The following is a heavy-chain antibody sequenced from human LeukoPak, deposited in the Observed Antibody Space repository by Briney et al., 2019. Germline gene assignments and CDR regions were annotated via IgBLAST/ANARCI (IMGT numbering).Heavy chain of an antibody. CDR2: ISAYNGNT. D-gene: IGHD3-9*01. CDR1: GYTFTSYG. J-gene: IGHJ6*02. Sequence: ASVKVSCKASGYTFTSYGISWVRQAPGQGLEWMGWISAYNGNTNYAQKLQGRVTMTTDTSTSTACMELRSLRSDDTAVYYCARDNLHYDILTGYYKEPGYYYYYGMDVWGQGTTVTVSS. V-gene: IGHV1-18*01. CDR3: ARDNLHYDILTGYYKEPGYYYYYGMDV.